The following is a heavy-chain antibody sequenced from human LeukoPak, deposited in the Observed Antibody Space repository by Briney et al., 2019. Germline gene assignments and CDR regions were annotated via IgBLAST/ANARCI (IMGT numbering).Heavy chain of an antibody. Sequence: QSGGSLRLSCAVSGITLSNYGMSWVRKAPGKGLEWVAGMSGSGGGTSYADSVKGRFTVSRDNSKNTLYLQMKSLRAEDTAVYFCAKRGVVIRVILVGFYKEAYYFDSWGQGALVTVSS. CDR3: AKRGVVIRVILVGFYKEAYYFDS. CDR1: GITLSNYG. J-gene: IGHJ4*02. V-gene: IGHV3-23*01. CDR2: MSGSGGGT. D-gene: IGHD3-22*01.